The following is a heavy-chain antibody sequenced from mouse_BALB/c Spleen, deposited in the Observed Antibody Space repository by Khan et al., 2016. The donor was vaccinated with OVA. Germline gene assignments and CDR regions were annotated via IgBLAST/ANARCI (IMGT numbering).Heavy chain of an antibody. CDR3: ARTARIKY. CDR2: ISHSGST. CDR1: GYSITSGYG. Sequence: EVQLVESGPGLVRPSQSLSLTCTVTGYSITSGYGWNWIRQFPGNKLEWMGYISHSGSTNYNPSLKSRISITRDTSKNQFFLQLNSVTTEDTATYYCARTARIKYWGQGTTLTVSS. V-gene: IGHV3-2*02. D-gene: IGHD1-2*01. J-gene: IGHJ2*01.